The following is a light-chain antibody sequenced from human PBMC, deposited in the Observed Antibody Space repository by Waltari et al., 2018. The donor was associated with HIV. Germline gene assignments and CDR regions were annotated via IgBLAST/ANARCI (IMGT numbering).Light chain of an antibody. V-gene: IGKV3-15*01. Sequence: EIVMTQSPATLSVSPGERATLSCRASQSVSSNLAWYQHKPGQAPRLLIYGVSTRATGIPARFSGSGSGTEFTLTISSLQSEDFAVYYCQQYNDWPRTFGQGTKLEIK. CDR3: QQYNDWPRT. CDR1: QSVSSN. CDR2: GVS. J-gene: IGKJ2*01.